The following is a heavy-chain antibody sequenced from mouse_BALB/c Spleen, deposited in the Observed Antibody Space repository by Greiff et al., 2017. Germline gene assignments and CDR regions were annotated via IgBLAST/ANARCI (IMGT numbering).Heavy chain of an antibody. Sequence: EVQGVESGGGFVQPGGSLRLSCATSGFTFSDFYMEWVRQPPGQRLEWIAASSTKANDYTTEYSASVKGRFIVSRDTCQSILYLQMNALRAEDTAIFDCARDSYDYSFAYWGQGALVTVSA. CDR1: GFTFSDFY. J-gene: IGHJ3*01. D-gene: IGHD2-4*01. CDR3: ARDSYDYSFAY. V-gene: IGHV7-1*02. CDR2: SSTKANDYTT.